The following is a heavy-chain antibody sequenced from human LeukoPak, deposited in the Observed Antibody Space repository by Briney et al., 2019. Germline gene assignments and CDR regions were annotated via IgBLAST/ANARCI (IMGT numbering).Heavy chain of an antibody. V-gene: IGHV1-18*01. J-gene: IGHJ6*03. CDR2: ISAYNGNT. Sequence: GASVKVSCKASGGTFSSYAISWVRQAPGQGLEWMGWISAYNGNTNYAQKLQGRVTMTTDTSTSTAYMELRSLRSDDTAVYYCAREYCSSTSCYRGYYYMDDWGKGTTVTVSS. CDR1: GGTFSSYA. D-gene: IGHD2-2*02. CDR3: AREYCSSTSCYRGYYYMDD.